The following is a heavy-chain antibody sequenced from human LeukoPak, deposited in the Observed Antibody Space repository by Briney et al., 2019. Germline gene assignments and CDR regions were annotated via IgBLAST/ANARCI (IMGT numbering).Heavy chain of an antibody. CDR1: GFTFSSYA. V-gene: IGHV3-30*04. CDR2: ISYDGSNK. J-gene: IGHJ6*02. D-gene: IGHD6-19*01. CDR3: ASDVGSSGWNGMDV. Sequence: GGSLRLSCAASGFTFSSYAMSWVRQAPGKGLEWVAVISYDGSNKYYADSVKGRFTISRDNSKNTLYLQMNSLRAEDTAVYYCASDVGSSGWNGMDVWGQGTTVTVSS.